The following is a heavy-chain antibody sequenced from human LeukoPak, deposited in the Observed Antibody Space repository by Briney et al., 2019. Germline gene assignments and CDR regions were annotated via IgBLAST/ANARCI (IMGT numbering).Heavy chain of an antibody. V-gene: IGHV1-24*01. CDR1: GYTLTELS. J-gene: IGHJ4*02. CDR3: VRDLIDIVVVPVPINRVVGDY. CDR2: FDPEDGET. Sequence: ASVKVSCKVSGYTLTELSMHWVRQAPGKGLEWMGGFDPEDGETIYAQKFQGRVTMTTDTSTSTAYMELRSLTSDDTAVYYCVRDLIDIVVVPVPINRVVGDYWGQGTLVTVTS. D-gene: IGHD2-2*01.